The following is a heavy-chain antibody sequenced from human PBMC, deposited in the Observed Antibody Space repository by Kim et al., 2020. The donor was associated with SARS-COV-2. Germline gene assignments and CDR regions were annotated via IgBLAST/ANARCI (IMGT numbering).Heavy chain of an antibody. D-gene: IGHD1-26*01. CDR3: ARVGSKTYYYYGMDV. J-gene: IGHJ6*02. CDR2: INHSGST. Sequence: SETLSLTCAVYGGSFSGYYWSWIRQPPGKGLEWIGEINHSGSTNYNPSLKSRVTISVDTSKNQFSLKLSSVTAADTAVYYCARVGSKTYYYYGMDVWGQGTTVTVSS. CDR1: GGSFSGYY. V-gene: IGHV4-34*01.